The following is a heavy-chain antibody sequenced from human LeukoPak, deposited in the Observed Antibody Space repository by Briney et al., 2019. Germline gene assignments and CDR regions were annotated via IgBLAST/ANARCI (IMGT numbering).Heavy chain of an antibody. V-gene: IGHV1-69*06. CDR1: GYTFTGYY. CDR3: ATQPLTTVTTQRGNYYYYMDV. D-gene: IGHD4-17*01. Sequence: ASVKVSCKASGYTFTGYYMHWVRQAPGQGLEWMGGIIPIFGTANYAQKFQGRVTITADKSTSTAYMELSSLRSEDTAVYYCATQPLTTVTTQRGNYYYYMDVWGKGTTVTVSS. CDR2: IIPIFGTA. J-gene: IGHJ6*03.